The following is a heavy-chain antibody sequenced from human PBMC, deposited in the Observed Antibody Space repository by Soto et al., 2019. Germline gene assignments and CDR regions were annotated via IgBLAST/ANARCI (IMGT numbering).Heavy chain of an antibody. V-gene: IGHV3-23*01. Sequence: EVQLLESGGDLVQPGGSLRLSCVASGFTFSTYDMTWVRQAPGKGPECVAVTSANTDRTSYADSVKGRFSISRDNSENTLYLHMDSLTADDTAFYYCTKGSWLDSWGQGTLVTVSS. CDR3: TKGSWLDS. CDR2: TSANTDRT. J-gene: IGHJ5*01. CDR1: GFTFSTYD.